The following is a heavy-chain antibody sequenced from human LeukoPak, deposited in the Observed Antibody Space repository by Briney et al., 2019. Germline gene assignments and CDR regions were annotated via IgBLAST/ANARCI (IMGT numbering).Heavy chain of an antibody. CDR1: GYTFTSYG. D-gene: IGHD4-23*01. CDR2: ISAYNGNT. CDR3: ARGTTVVTNPFDY. J-gene: IGHJ4*02. Sequence: ASVTLSCKASGYTFTSYGISWVRQAPGQGLEWMGWISAYNGNTNYAQKLQGRVTMTTDTSTSTAYMEPRSLRSDDTAVYYWARGTTVVTNPFDYWGQGTLVTVSS. V-gene: IGHV1-18*01.